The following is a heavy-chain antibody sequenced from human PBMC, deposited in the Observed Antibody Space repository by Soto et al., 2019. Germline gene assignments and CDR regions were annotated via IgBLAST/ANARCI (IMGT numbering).Heavy chain of an antibody. Sequence: SETLSLTCTVSGGSISSGDYYWSWIRQPPGKGLEWIGYIYYSGSTYYNPSLKGRVTISVDTSKNKFSLKLSSVTAADTAVYYCARAPNLYCCGDCYSSSYYYYYYGMDVWGQGTTVTVSS. V-gene: IGHV4-30-4*01. D-gene: IGHD2-21*02. CDR1: GGSISSGDYY. CDR3: ARAPNLYCCGDCYSSSYYYYYYGMDV. CDR2: IYYSGST. J-gene: IGHJ6*02.